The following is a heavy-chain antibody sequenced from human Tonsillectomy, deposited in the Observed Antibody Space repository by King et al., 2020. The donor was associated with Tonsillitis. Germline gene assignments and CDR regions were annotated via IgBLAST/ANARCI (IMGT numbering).Heavy chain of an antibody. D-gene: IGHD6-13*01. Sequence: VQLVESGGVVVQPGGSLRLSCAASGFTFDDYAMHWVRQAPGKGLEWVSLISWDVGSTYYADSVKGRFTISRDNSKNSLYLQMNSLRAEDTALYYCAKDKGRAAGHPTFGMDVWGQGTTVTVSS. J-gene: IGHJ6*02. CDR3: AKDKGRAAGHPTFGMDV. CDR1: GFTFDDYA. V-gene: IGHV3-43D*03. CDR2: ISWDVGST.